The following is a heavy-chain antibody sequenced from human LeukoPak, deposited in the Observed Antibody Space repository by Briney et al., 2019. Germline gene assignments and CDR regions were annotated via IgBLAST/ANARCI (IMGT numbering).Heavy chain of an antibody. J-gene: IGHJ6*03. V-gene: IGHV4-59*01. D-gene: IGHD2-8*01. CDR2: IYYSGST. Sequence: PSETVSLTCSVSGDSISTYHWNWIRQPPGKGLEWIGYIYYSGSTNYNPSLKSRVTISVDTSKNQFSLKLSSVTAADTAVYYCARDRGYCTNGVCYTDYMDVWGKGTTVTVSS. CDR1: GDSISTYH. CDR3: ARDRGYCTNGVCYTDYMDV.